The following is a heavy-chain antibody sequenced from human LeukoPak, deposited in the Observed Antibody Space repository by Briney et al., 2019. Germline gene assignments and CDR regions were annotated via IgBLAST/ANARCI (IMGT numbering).Heavy chain of an antibody. CDR1: GFTFNDYT. Sequence: GGSLRLSCAASGFTFNDYTMNWVRQAPGKGLEWVSSISSSSYYIYSADSVKGRFTVSRDNSRNSLYLQMNSVRAEDTAVYYCARGSTLVRGLHFWSPDYWGQGALVTVSS. CDR2: ISSSSYYI. J-gene: IGHJ4*02. V-gene: IGHV3-21*01. D-gene: IGHD3-10*01. CDR3: ARGSTLVRGLHFWSPDY.